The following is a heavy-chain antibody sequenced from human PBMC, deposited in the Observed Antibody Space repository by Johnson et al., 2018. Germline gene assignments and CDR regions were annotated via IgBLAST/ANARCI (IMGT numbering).Heavy chain of an antibody. V-gene: IGHV3-21*01. J-gene: IGHJ3*02. CDR1: GFTFNSYR. D-gene: IGHD1/OR15-1a*01. CDR2: ISSSSSDI. CDR3: VRDRRTAINVFDI. Sequence: VQLVESGGGLVKPGGSLRLSCGASGFTFNSYRMNWVRQAPGKGLEWVSSISSSSSDIYHADSVKGRFTISRDNAKNSLYLQMNSLRVEEMGVYYCVRDRRTAINVFDIWGQGTMVTVSP.